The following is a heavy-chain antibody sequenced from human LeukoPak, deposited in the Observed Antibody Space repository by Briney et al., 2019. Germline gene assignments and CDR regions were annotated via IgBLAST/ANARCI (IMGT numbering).Heavy chain of an antibody. J-gene: IGHJ4*02. CDR2: ISAYNGNT. V-gene: IGHV1-18*01. CDR1: GYSFSSYG. D-gene: IGHD1-14*01. Sequence: GASAKVSCKASGYSFSSYGITWVRQAPGQGLEWMGWISAYNGNTNYAQNLQGRVTMTTDTSTSTAYMELRTLTSDDTAVYYCARGYKPPDFDYWGQGTLVTASS. CDR3: ARGYKPPDFDY.